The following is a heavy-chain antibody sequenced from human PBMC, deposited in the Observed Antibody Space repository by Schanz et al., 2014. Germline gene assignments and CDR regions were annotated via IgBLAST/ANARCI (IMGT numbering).Heavy chain of an antibody. CDR3: ATASSPVREAGAGSSFHL. Sequence: EVQLVESGGGLVKPGGFLRLSCAASGFTFSDAWMSWVRQAPGKGLEWLGRIKSKTDGETTDYAAPVKGRFSISRDDSQSTLYLQMNSLKIEDTAVYYCATASSPVREAGAGSSFHLWGQGTLVTDSP. CDR1: GFTFSDAW. J-gene: IGHJ5*02. D-gene: IGHD6-13*01. CDR2: IKSKTDGETT. V-gene: IGHV3-15*01.